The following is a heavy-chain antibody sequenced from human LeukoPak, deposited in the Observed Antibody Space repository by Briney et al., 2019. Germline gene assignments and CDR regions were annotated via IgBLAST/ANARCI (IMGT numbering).Heavy chain of an antibody. Sequence: PSETLSLTCIVAGNSITYDFWSWIRQSPGKGLEWIGYINYSGRSEYDPSLKSRVTISVDRSRKRVSLKMRSVTAADTSVYYCARLDCLSDEYYNYWAVGALVTVSS. CDR1: GNSITYDF. J-gene: IGHJ4*02. CDR2: INYSGRS. CDR3: ARLDCLSDEYYNY. V-gene: IGHV4-59*08. D-gene: IGHD3-10*01.